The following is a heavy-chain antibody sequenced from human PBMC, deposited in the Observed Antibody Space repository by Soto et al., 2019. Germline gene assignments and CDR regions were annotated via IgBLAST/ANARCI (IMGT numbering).Heavy chain of an antibody. J-gene: IGHJ6*02. V-gene: IGHV4-59*08. Sequence: SETLSLTCTVSGGSISGYYWSWIRQPPGKGLEWIGYIYYSGTTYYHPSLLSRVTISADTSMNEFSLRLSSVTAADTAVYYCARLNGYCVSTGCHGYYGMDVWGQGTTVTVSS. CDR2: IYYSGTT. CDR1: GGSISGYY. CDR3: ARLNGYCVSTGCHGYYGMDV. D-gene: IGHD2-2*03.